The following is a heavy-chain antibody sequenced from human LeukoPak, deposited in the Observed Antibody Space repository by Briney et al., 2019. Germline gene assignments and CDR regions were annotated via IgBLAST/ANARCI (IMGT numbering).Heavy chain of an antibody. J-gene: IGHJ4*02. CDR1: GFSFSGFG. Sequence: GGSLRLSCAASGFSFSGFGMHWVRQAPGKGLEWVAVIGDDGRAKKYADFVRGRFTISRDNYEKTMYLQMDSLRGDDTAVYYCVKKGQADDDGKPDWGQGTLVTVSS. V-gene: IGHV3-30*18. D-gene: IGHD1-1*01. CDR2: IGDDGRAK. CDR3: VKKGQADDDGKPD.